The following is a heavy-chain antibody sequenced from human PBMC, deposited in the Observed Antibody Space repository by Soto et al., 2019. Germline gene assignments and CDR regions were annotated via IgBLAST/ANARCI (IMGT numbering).Heavy chain of an antibody. CDR3: VGGQYYFDY. CDR1: GFPFTTYG. CDR2: ISYDGSNK. V-gene: IGHV3-30*03. D-gene: IGHD3-10*01. Sequence: SXAASGFPFTTYGMHWVREGPGKGLEWVAVISYDGSNKYXXDSVKGRFTITRDNSKNTLYLQMKSLRPEDTALYYCVGGQYYFDYRGQGTMVTVSS. J-gene: IGHJ4*02.